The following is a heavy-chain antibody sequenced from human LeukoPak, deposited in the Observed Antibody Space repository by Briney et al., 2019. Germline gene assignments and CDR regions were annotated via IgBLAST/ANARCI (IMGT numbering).Heavy chain of an antibody. Sequence: ASVKVSCKASGYTFTSYGISWVRQAPGQGLEWMGWISAYNGNTNYAQKLQGRVTMTTDTSTSTAYMELRSLRSDDTAVYYCARDLVTGDSNGYFDYGGQGTLVTVSS. J-gene: IGHJ4*02. V-gene: IGHV1-18*01. CDR3: ARDLVTGDSNGYFDY. CDR2: ISAYNGNT. CDR1: GYTFTSYG. D-gene: IGHD5-18*01.